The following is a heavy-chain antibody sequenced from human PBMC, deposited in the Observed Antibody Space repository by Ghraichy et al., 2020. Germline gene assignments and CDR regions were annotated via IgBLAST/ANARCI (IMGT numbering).Heavy chain of an antibody. CDR1: GYTFTSYG. CDR2: ISAYNGNT. V-gene: IGHV1-18*01. CDR3: ARDLVVAATDYYYYYGMDV. D-gene: IGHD2-15*01. Sequence: ASVKVSCKASGYTFTSYGISWVRQAPGQGLEWMGWISAYNGNTNYAQKLQGRVTMTTDTSTSTAYMELRSLRSDDTAVYYCARDLVVAATDYYYYYGMDVWGQGTTVTVSS. J-gene: IGHJ6*02.